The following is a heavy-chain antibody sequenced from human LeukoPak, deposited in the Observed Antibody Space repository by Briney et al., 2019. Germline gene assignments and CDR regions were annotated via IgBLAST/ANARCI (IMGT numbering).Heavy chain of an antibody. D-gene: IGHD3-22*01. V-gene: IGHV1-46*01. CDR3: ARDGGVPYLITMIVVGDAFDI. J-gene: IGHJ3*02. CDR1: GYTFTSYY. Sequence: ASVKVSCKASGYTFTSYYMHWVRQAPGQGLEWMGIINPSGGSTSYAQKFQGRVTMTRDTSTSTVYMELSSLRSEDTAVYYCARDGGVPYLITMIVVGDAFDIWGQGTMVTVSS. CDR2: INPSGGST.